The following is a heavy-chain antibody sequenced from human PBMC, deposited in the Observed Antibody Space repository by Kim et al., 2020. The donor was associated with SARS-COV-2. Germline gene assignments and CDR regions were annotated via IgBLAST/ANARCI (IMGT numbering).Heavy chain of an antibody. D-gene: IGHD2-21*01. CDR1: GFTFDDYA. J-gene: IGHJ3*02. CDR3: AKGYCGGECYYDAFDI. V-gene: IGHV3-9*01. CDR2: ISWNSGSI. Sequence: GGSLRLSCAASGFTFDDYAMHWVRQAPGKGLEWVSGISWNSGSIGYADSVKGRFTISRDNAKNSLYLQMNSLRAEDTALYYCAKGYCGGECYYDAFDIWGQGTMVTVSS.